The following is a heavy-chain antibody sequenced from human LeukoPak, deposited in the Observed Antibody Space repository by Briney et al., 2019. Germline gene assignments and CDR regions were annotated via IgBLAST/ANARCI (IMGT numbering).Heavy chain of an antibody. D-gene: IGHD6-13*01. CDR1: GGSISSYY. V-gene: IGHV4-59*01. CDR3: ARGGSSSWHYYFDY. Sequence: SETLSLTCTVSGGSISSYYWSWIRQPPGKGLEWIGYIYYSGSTNYNPSLKSRVTISVDTSKNQFSLKLSSATAADTAVYYCARGGSSSWHYYFDYWGQGTLVTVSS. J-gene: IGHJ4*02. CDR2: IYYSGST.